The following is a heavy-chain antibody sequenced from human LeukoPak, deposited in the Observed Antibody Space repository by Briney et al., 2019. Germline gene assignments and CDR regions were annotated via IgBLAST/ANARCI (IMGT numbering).Heavy chain of an antibody. V-gene: IGHV1-18*01. CDR3: ARGGGMKPGDFEY. CDR2: ISAYNDNT. Sequence: ASVTVSCKGASRNYAFSWVRQAPGQGLEWMGWISAYNDNTNYAQNLQGRVTMTTDTSTTTAYMELRSLRSDDTAVYYCARGGGMKPGDFEYWGQGTLVTVSS. D-gene: IGHD6-13*01. J-gene: IGHJ4*02. CDR1: SRNYA.